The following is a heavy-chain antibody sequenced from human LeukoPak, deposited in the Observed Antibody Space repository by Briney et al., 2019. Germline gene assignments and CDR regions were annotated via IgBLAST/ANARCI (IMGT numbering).Heavy chain of an antibody. Sequence: PGGSLRLSCVAPGFTFSSYAMSWVRQTPGEGLEWVSGISGSGDSTYYADSVKGRFTISRDNSKNTLYLQMSTLRAEDTAVYYCARTTGCSSTSCYVNFWGQGTLVTVSS. D-gene: IGHD2-2*01. CDR2: ISGSGDST. CDR3: ARTTGCSSTSCYVNF. V-gene: IGHV3-23*01. J-gene: IGHJ4*02. CDR1: GFTFSSYA.